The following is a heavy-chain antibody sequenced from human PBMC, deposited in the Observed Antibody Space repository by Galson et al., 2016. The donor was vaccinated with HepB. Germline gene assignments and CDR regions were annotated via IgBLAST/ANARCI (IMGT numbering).Heavy chain of an antibody. CDR2: INNDYI. Sequence: INNDYIYYADSVKGRFTISRDNAKNSLYLQMNSLRAEDTAVYYCARESVSRTTSCWGYFDSWGQGTLVTVSS. V-gene: IGHV3-21*01. D-gene: IGHD2-2*01. CDR3: ARESVSRTTSCWGYFDS. J-gene: IGHJ4*02.